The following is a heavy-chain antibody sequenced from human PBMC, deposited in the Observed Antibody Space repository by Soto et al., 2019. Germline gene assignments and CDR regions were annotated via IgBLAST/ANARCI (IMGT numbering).Heavy chain of an antibody. J-gene: IGHJ3*02. CDR2: ISSSSSTI. CDR1: GFTFSSYS. V-gene: IGHV3-48*02. Sequence: EVQLVESGGGLVQPGGSLRLSCAASGFTFSSYSMNWVRQAPGKGLEWVSYISSSSSTIYYADSVKGRFTISRDNAKNSLYLQMNSLRDEDTAVYYCARNWNYGTKSAFDIWGQGTMVTVSS. CDR3: ARNWNYGTKSAFDI. D-gene: IGHD1-7*01.